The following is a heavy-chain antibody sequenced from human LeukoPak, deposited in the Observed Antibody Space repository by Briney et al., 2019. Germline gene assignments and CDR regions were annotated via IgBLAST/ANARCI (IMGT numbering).Heavy chain of an antibody. V-gene: IGHV1-2*02. CDR1: GYTFTGYY. Sequence: GGSVKVSCKASGYTFTGYYMHWVRQAPGQGLEWMGWINPNSGGTNYAQKFQGRVTMTRDTSISTAYMELSRLRSDDTAVYYCASSYCTNGVCAYYYYYMDVWGKGTTVTVSS. CDR2: INPNSGGT. D-gene: IGHD2-8*01. J-gene: IGHJ6*03. CDR3: ASSYCTNGVCAYYYYYMDV.